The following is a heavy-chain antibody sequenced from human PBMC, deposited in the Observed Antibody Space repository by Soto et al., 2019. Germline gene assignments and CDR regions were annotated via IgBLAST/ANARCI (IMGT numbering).Heavy chain of an antibody. CDR3: ARRSYDSMRWFDP. D-gene: IGHD3-22*01. Sequence: GESLKISCKGSGYSFTSYWIGWVRQMPGKGLEWMGIIYPGDSGTRYSPSFQGQVTISADKSISTAYLQWSSLKASDTAMYYCARRSYDSMRWFDPWGQGTLVTVSS. V-gene: IGHV5-51*01. CDR2: IYPGDSGT. CDR1: GYSFTSYW. J-gene: IGHJ5*02.